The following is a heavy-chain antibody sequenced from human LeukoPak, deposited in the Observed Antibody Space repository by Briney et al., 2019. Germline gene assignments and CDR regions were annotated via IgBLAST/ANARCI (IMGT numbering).Heavy chain of an antibody. V-gene: IGHV3-30*04. D-gene: IGHD5-18*01. Sequence: PGGSLRLSCEVSEFTFSNYVMHWVRQAPGKGLEWMALISKDGTNKKYAESMKGRFTISRDNAKNSLYLQMNSLRVEDTAVYFCARGGTRGYSPVDYWGQGILVTVSS. CDR1: EFTFSNYV. CDR3: ARGGTRGYSPVDY. J-gene: IGHJ4*02. CDR2: ISKDGTNK.